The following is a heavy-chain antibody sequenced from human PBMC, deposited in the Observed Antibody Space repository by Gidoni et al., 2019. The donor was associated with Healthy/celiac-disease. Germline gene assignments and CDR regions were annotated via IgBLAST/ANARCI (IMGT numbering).Heavy chain of an antibody. Sequence: QVQLVESGGGVVQPGRSLRLSCAASGFPFSSYAMHWVRQAPGKGLEWVAVISYDGSNKYYADSVKGRFTISRDNSKNTLYLQMNSLRAEDTAVYYCARAPPGGVVVPAAEYFDYWGQGTLVTVSS. CDR2: ISYDGSNK. J-gene: IGHJ4*02. D-gene: IGHD2-2*01. CDR3: ARAPPGGVVVPAAEYFDY. V-gene: IGHV3-30-3*01. CDR1: GFPFSSYA.